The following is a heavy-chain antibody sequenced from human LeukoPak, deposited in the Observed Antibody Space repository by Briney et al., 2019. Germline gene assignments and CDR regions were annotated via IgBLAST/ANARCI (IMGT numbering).Heavy chain of an antibody. V-gene: IGHV3-74*01. J-gene: IGHJ6*03. CDR2: INTDGSRT. Sequence: GGSLRLSCAASGFTFNSYWIHWVRQAPGKGLVWVSRINTDGSRTNYADSVKGRFAISRDDAKDTVHLQMYSLGAEDSAVYYCVRGASLAYYMDVWGKGTTVTVSS. CDR3: VRGASLAYYMDV. CDR1: GFTFNSYW. D-gene: IGHD3-16*02.